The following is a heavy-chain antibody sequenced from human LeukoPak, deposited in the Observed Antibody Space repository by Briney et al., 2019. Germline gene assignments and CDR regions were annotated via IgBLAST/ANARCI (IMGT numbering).Heavy chain of an antibody. J-gene: IGHJ4*02. D-gene: IGHD2-8*01. CDR3: ARSRFCTSGGCYYDL. Sequence: GGSLRLSCAASGFTFSTYWMHWVRQAPGKGLVWVSGIKPDVTTTNYADSVKGRFTISRDNAKNTLFLQMNSLRAEDTAVYYCARSRFCTSGGCYYDLWGQGILVTVSS. V-gene: IGHV3-74*01. CDR1: GFTFSTYW. CDR2: IKPDVTTT.